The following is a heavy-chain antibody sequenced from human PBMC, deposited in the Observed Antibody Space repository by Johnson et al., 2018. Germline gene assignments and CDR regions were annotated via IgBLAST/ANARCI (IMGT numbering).Heavy chain of an antibody. CDR1: GFNFSGSA. Sequence: VQLVQSGGGFVQPGGSLKLSCAASGFNFSGSAMHWVRQASGKGLEWVGRIRSKANNYATAYGASVKGRFTISRDDSENTAYLQMNSLKTEDTAVYYCTTGGKNGYYYGMDVWGQGTTVTVSS. CDR3: TTGGKNGYYYGMDV. CDR2: IRSKANNYAT. J-gene: IGHJ6*02. D-gene: IGHD2-2*03. V-gene: IGHV3-73*01.